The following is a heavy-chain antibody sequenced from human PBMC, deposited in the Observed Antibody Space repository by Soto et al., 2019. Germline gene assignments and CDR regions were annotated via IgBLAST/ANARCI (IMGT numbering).Heavy chain of an antibody. V-gene: IGHV4-4*02. Sequence: QVQLQESGPGLVKPSETLSLTCVVSGDSITNFNWWTWVRQPPGRGLEWIGEIYHSGSTNYNPSLKSRVTISLDKSKNQFSLNLGSVTAADTALYFCARVRSDGWYWAFDFWGQGTMVTVSS. CDR2: IYHSGST. D-gene: IGHD6-19*01. CDR3: ARVRSDGWYWAFDF. J-gene: IGHJ3*01. CDR1: GDSITNFNW.